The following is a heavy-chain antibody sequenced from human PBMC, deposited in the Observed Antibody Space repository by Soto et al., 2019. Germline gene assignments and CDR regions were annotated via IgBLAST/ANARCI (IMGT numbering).Heavy chain of an antibody. Sequence: QVQLVQSGAEVKKPGASVKVSCKASGYTFTSYGISWVRQAPGQGLEWMGWISAYNGNTNYAQKLQGRVTMTTDTSTSTAYMELRSLRSDDTAVYYCARESASLVPFYYYYGMDVWGQGTTVTVSS. CDR3: ARESASLVPFYYYYGMDV. V-gene: IGHV1-18*01. J-gene: IGHJ6*02. D-gene: IGHD6-6*01. CDR2: ISAYNGNT. CDR1: GYTFTSYG.